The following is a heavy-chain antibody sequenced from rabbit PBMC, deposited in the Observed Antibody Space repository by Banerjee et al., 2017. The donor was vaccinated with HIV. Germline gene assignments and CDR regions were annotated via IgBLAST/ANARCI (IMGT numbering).Heavy chain of an antibody. CDR3: ASYADYGASNL. CDR1: GFSFSSSYF. CDR2: IYTGIATT. D-gene: IGHD2-1*01. V-gene: IGHV1S45*01. J-gene: IGHJ4*01. Sequence: QEQLVESGGDLVKPEGSLTLTCTASGFSFSSSYFMCWVRQAPGKGLEWVGCIYTGIATTYYASWANGRFTISKTSSTVTLQMTSLTAADTATYFCASYADYGASNLWGPGTLVTVS.